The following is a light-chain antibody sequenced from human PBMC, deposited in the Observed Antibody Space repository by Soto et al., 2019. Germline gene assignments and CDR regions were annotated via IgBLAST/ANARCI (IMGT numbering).Light chain of an antibody. J-gene: IGLJ1*01. V-gene: IGLV2-14*02. CDR2: EDI. CDR3: TSYTSSSTRV. CDR1: TSDVGSYDL. Sequence: QSALTQPASVSGSPGQSLTLSCTGTTSDVGSYDLVSWYQQHPGRAPKLMIYEDIKRPSGVSNRFSGSKSGNTASLTISGLQAEDEADYYCTSYTSSSTRVFGTGTKLTVL.